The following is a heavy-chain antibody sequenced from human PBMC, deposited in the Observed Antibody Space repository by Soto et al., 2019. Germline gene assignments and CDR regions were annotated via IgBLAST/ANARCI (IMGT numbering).Heavy chain of an antibody. CDR3: ARVSDTPRIDGYNFAYFDY. V-gene: IGHV1-69*01. CDR1: GGTFSSYA. D-gene: IGHD5-12*01. Sequence: QVQLVQSGAEVKKPGSSVKVSCKASGGTFSSYAISWVRQAPGQGLEWMGGIIPIFGTANYAQKFQGRVTITADESTSTAYIELSSLRSENTAVYYCARVSDTPRIDGYNFAYFDYWGQGTLVTVSS. CDR2: IIPIFGTA. J-gene: IGHJ4*02.